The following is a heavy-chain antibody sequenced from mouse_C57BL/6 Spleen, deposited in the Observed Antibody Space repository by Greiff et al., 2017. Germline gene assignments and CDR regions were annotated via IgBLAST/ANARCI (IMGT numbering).Heavy chain of an antibody. J-gene: IGHJ1*03. CDR2: IDPSDSYT. CDR1: GYTFTSYW. V-gene: IGHV1-50*01. CDR3: ARSSTVVERYFDV. D-gene: IGHD1-1*01. Sequence: QVQLQQPGAELVKPGASVKLSCKASGYTFTSYWMQWVKQRPGQGLEWIGEIDPSDSYTNYNPKFKGKATLTVDTSSSTAYMQLSSLTSEDSAVYYCARSSTVVERYFDVWGTGTTVTVSS.